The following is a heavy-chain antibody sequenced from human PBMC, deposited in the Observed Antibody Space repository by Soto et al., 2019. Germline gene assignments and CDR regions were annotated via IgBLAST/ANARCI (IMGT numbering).Heavy chain of an antibody. CDR2: ISAYNGNT. CDR3: ARVVKTYCYGSGSYYFDY. Sequence: ASVKVSCKASGYTFTSYGISWVRQAPGQGLEWMGWISAYNGNTNYAQKLQGRVTMTTDTSTSTAYMELRSLRSDDTAVYYCARVVKTYCYGSGSYYFDYWGQGTLVTVSS. CDR1: GYTFTSYG. D-gene: IGHD3-10*01. J-gene: IGHJ4*02. V-gene: IGHV1-18*01.